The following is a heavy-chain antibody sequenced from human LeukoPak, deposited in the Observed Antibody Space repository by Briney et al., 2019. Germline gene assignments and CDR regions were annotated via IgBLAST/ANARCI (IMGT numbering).Heavy chain of an antibody. CDR1: GYTFTDSGWY. CDR3: ARDGPAQMVDFDY. J-gene: IGHJ4*02. D-gene: IGHD3-10*01. CDR2: IHPNNGAT. V-gene: IGHV1-2*02. Sequence: ASVKVSCKASGYTFTDSGWYLYWLRQASGQGLECVGWIHPNNGATLYAQKFQGRVAMTTDTSISTAYMELSRLRPDDTAMYYCARDGPAQMVDFDYWGQGTLVTVSS.